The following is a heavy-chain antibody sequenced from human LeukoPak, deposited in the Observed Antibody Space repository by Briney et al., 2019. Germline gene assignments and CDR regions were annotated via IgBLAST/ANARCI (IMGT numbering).Heavy chain of an antibody. CDR2: IKGDVIST. CDR3: AKDHYWSIDY. CDR1: GFDFSSNW. J-gene: IGHJ4*02. V-gene: IGHV3-74*01. D-gene: IGHD3-3*01. Sequence: PGGSLRLSCAASGFDFSSNWMHWVRHAPGQGLVWVSRIKGDVISTNYADSVKGRFTISRDIAKNTLYLQMNSLRAEDTGVYYCAKDHYWSIDYWGRGTLVTVSS.